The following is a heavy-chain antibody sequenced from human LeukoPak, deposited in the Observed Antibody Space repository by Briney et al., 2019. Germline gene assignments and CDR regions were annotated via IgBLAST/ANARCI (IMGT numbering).Heavy chain of an antibody. CDR3: AREVPSIAAAGSRENWFDP. Sequence: SETLSLTCTVSGGSISSYYWSWIRQPPGKGLEWIGNIYYSGSTNYNPSLKSRVTISVDTSKNQFSLKLSSVTAADTAVYYCAREVPSIAAAGSRENWFDPWGQGTLVTVSS. CDR2: IYYSGST. J-gene: IGHJ5*02. D-gene: IGHD6-13*01. CDR1: GGSISSYY. V-gene: IGHV4-59*01.